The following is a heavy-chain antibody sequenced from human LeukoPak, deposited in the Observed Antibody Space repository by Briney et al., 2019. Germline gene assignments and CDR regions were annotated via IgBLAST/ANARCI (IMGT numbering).Heavy chain of an antibody. D-gene: IGHD3-22*01. CDR2: IIPIFGIA. CDR1: GGTFSSYA. J-gene: IGHJ4*02. CDR3: ARNGYYYDISGPGSHAGAFDH. Sequence: SVKVSCKASGGTFSSYAISWVRQAPGQGLEWMGGIIPIFGIANYAQKFQGRVTITADESTSTAYMELSSLRSEDTAVYYCARNGYYYDISGPGSHAGAFDHWGQGTLVTVSS. V-gene: IGHV1-69*01.